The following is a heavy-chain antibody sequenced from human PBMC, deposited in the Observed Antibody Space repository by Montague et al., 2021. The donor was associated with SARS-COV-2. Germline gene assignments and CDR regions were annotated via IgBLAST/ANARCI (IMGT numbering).Heavy chain of an antibody. D-gene: IGHD3-22*01. CDR3: ARGHQGATMIVVVMVGEQYYFDY. V-gene: IGHV4-34*01. J-gene: IGHJ4*02. CDR2: INHRGST. CDR1: GESFSGYY. Sequence: SETLSLTCAVYGESFSGYYWTWIRQPPGKGLEWIGEINHRGSTKYNPSLKSRVTISVDTSKNQFFLRPSSVTAADTAVYYCARGHQGATMIVVVMVGEQYYFDYWGQGTLVTVSS.